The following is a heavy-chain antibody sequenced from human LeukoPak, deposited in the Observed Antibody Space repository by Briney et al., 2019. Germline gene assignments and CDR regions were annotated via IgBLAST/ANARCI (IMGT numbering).Heavy chain of an antibody. J-gene: IGHJ4*02. CDR1: GGSFSGYY. Sequence: SETLSLTCAVYGGSFSGYYWSWIRQPPGKGLEWIGEINHSGSTNYNPSPKSRVTISVDTSKNQFSLKLSSVTAADTAVYYCARLGDTIFGVVANDYWGQGTLVTVSS. V-gene: IGHV4-34*01. CDR3: ARLGDTIFGVVANDY. D-gene: IGHD3-3*01. CDR2: INHSGST.